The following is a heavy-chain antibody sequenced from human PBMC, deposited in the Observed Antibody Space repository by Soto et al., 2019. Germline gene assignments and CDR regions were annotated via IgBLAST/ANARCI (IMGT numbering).Heavy chain of an antibody. V-gene: IGHV4-39*07. Sequence: PSETLSLTCTVSGGSISSSGYYWGWIRQPPGKGLEWIGTIYYSGSTYYNPSLKSRVTISQDTSKNQFSLKLTSVTAADTAIYYCASRYGSGKYYSDHWTQGTPVTVSS. CDR1: GGSISSSGYY. D-gene: IGHD3-10*01. CDR2: IYYSGST. CDR3: ASRYGSGKYYSDH. J-gene: IGHJ4*02.